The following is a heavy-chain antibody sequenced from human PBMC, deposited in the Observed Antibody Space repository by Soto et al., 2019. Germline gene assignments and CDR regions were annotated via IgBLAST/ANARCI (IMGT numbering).Heavy chain of an antibody. J-gene: IGHJ4*02. D-gene: IGHD3-10*01. CDR2: IYYSGST. CDR3: AREAREWFGGKEYYFDY. CDR1: GGSISSGDYY. V-gene: IGHV4-30-4*01. Sequence: QVQLQESGPGLVKPSQTLSLTCTVSGGSISSGDYYWSWIRQPPGKGLEWIGYIYYSGSTYYNPFLKSRVTIAVDTSKNQYSLKLSSVTGADTAVYYCAREAREWFGGKEYYFDYWGQGTLVTVSS.